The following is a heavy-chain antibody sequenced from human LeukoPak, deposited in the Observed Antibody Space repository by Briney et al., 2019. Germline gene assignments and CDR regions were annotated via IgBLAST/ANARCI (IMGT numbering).Heavy chain of an antibody. V-gene: IGHV1-46*01. J-gene: IGHJ4*02. CDR2: INPSGGST. D-gene: IGHD6-19*01. Sequence: ASVKVSCKASGYTFTSYYMHWVRQAPGQGLEWMGIINPSGGSTSYAQKFQGRVTMTRDMSTSTVYMELSSLRSEDTAVYYCARDGYSSGWPASGGFDYWGQGTLVTVSS. CDR1: GYTFTSYY. CDR3: ARDGYSSGWPASGGFDY.